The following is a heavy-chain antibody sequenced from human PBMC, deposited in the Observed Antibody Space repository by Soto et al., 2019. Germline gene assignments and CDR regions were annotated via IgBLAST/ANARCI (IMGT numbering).Heavy chain of an antibody. CDR2: ISYDGSNK. CDR1: GFTFSSYG. J-gene: IGHJ4*02. V-gene: IGHV3-30*18. D-gene: IGHD3-16*01. CDR3: AKEGEIRSVGGELVY. Sequence: QVQLVESGGGVVQPGRSLRLSCAASGFTFSSYGMHWVRQAPGKGLEWVAVISYDGSNKYYADSVKGRFTISRDNSKNTLYLQMNSLRAEDTAVYYCAKEGEIRSVGGELVYWGQGTLVTVSS.